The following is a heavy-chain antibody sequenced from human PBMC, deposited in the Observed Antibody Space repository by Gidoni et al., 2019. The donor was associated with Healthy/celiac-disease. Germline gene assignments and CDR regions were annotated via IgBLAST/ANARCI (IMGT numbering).Heavy chain of an antibody. V-gene: IGHV3-7*01. CDR2: IKQDGSEK. J-gene: IGHJ4*02. D-gene: IGHD6-13*01. CDR3: ARYSSWSAKQFDY. Sequence: EVQLVESGGGLVQPGGSLRLSCAASGFTFSSYWMSWVRQAPGKGLEWVANIKQDGSEKYYVDSVKGRFTSSRDNAKNSLYLQMNSLRAEDTAVYYCARYSSWSAKQFDYWGQGTLVTVSS. CDR1: GFTFSSYW.